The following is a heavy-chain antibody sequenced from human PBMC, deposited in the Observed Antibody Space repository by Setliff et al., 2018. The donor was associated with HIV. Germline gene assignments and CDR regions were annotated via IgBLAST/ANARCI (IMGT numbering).Heavy chain of an antibody. J-gene: IGHJ4*02. D-gene: IGHD6-25*01. CDR1: GFTFSDYY. Sequence: GESLRLSCAASGFTFSDYYMSWIRQAPGKGLECVSYITSSSDTTYYGDSVQGRFTTSRDNAKNSLYLQMNSLRADDTAVYYCARVSGPFDYWGPGTLVTVSS. V-gene: IGHV3-11*04. CDR3: ARVSGPFDY. CDR2: ITSSSDTT.